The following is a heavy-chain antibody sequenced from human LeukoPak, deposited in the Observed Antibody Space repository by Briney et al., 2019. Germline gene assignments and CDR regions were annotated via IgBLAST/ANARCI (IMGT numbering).Heavy chain of an antibody. CDR3: ARGWDYDILTGYYRPYYYYGMDV. J-gene: IGHJ6*04. CDR2: ISSSSSYI. D-gene: IGHD3-9*01. Sequence: LGWSLRLSCAASGFTFSSYSMNWVRQAPGKGLEWVSSISSSSSYIYYADSVKGRFTISRDNAKNSLYLQMNSLRAEDTAVYYCARGWDYDILTGYYRPYYYYGMDVWGKGTTVTVSS. CDR1: GFTFSSYS. V-gene: IGHV3-21*01.